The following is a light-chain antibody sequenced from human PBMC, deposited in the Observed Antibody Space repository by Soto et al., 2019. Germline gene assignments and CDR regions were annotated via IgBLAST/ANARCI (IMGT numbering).Light chain of an antibody. Sequence: DVQMTQSQSSLSASVGDRVTITCRASQNIDIYLNWYQQKPGRPPTLLIYTTTRLQSGVPTRISGRGSGTDFTLTISNLHPEDFATYSCHQSYITPHAFGQGTKVGIK. CDR2: TTT. CDR1: QNIDIY. J-gene: IGKJ2*01. CDR3: HQSYITPHA. V-gene: IGKV1-39*01.